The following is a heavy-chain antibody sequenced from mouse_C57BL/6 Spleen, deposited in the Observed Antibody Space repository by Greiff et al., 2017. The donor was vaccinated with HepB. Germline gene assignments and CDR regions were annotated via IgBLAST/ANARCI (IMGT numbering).Heavy chain of an antibody. V-gene: IGHV1-64*01. D-gene: IGHD1-1*01. Sequence: QVQLQQPGAELVKPGASVKLSCKASGYTFTSYWMHWVKQRPGQGLEWIGMIHPNSGSTNYNEKFKSKATLTVDKSSSTAYMQLSSLTSEDSAVYYCARTVVEGTFAYWGQGTLVTVSA. CDR1: GYTFTSYW. J-gene: IGHJ3*01. CDR2: IHPNSGST. CDR3: ARTVVEGTFAY.